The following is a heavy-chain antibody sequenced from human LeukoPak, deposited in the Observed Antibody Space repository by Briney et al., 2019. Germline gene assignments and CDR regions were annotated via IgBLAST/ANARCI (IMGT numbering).Heavy chain of an antibody. J-gene: IGHJ4*02. Sequence: ASVKVSCKASGYTFTGYYIHWVRQAPGQGLEWMAWINPNGGGTNYAQKFQGRVAVTRDSSISTAYMELSGLTSDDTAVFCCARDRYGDGFAHLDYWGQGALVTVSS. CDR2: INPNGGGT. CDR3: ARDRYGDGFAHLDY. V-gene: IGHV1-2*02. D-gene: IGHD5-24*01. CDR1: GYTFTGYY.